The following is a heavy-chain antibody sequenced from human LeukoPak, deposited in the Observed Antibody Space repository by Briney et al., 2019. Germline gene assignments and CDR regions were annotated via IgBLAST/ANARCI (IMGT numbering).Heavy chain of an antibody. CDR3: ARDQEGFDY. J-gene: IGHJ4*02. V-gene: IGHV1-46*01. CDR1: GYTFTNNY. CDR2: IYPRDGST. Sequence: ASVQVSCKASGYTFTNNYLHWVRQAPGQGLEWMGMIYPRDGSTSYAQNFQGRVTVTRDTSTTTVHMELRGLRSEDTAVYYCARDQEGFDYWGQGTVVTVSS.